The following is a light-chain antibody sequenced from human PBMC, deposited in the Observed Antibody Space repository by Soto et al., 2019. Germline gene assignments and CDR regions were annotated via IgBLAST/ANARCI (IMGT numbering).Light chain of an antibody. V-gene: IGLV4-60*03. CDR1: SGHSTYT. J-gene: IGLJ7*01. Sequence: QSVLTQSSSASATLGSSVKLTCTLSSGHSTYTIAWHQQQPGKAPRYLMKIERSGSYNKGSGVPDRFSGSSSGADRYLTNSNLQSEDEADYYCETLDSNTHTVFGGGTQLTVL. CDR2: IERSGSY. CDR3: ETLDSNTHTV.